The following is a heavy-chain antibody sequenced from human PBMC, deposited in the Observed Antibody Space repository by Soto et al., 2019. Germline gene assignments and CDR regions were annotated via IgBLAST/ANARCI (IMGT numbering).Heavy chain of an antibody. CDR2: ISGSGDST. V-gene: IGHV3-23*01. CDR3: ARELGYCSGGSCYMDGAFDF. CDR1: GFTFSDYY. D-gene: IGHD2-15*01. J-gene: IGHJ3*01. Sequence: GGSLRLSCAAFGFTFSDYYMSWIRQAPGKGLEWVSVISGSGDSTYYADSVKGRFTISRDNSKNTLYVQMNSLRAEDTAVYYCARELGYCSGGSCYMDGAFDFWGQGTMVTVSS.